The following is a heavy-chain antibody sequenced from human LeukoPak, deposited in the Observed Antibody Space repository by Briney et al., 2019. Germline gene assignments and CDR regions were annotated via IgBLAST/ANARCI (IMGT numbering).Heavy chain of an antibody. CDR2: INHSGST. CDR3: ARDPRYCSGGSCYHGRWFDP. Sequence: SETLSLTCTVSGYSISSGYYWGWIRQPPGKGLEWIGEINHSGSTNYNPSLKSRVTISVDTSKNQFSLKLSSVTAADTAVYYCARDPRYCSGGSCYHGRWFDPWGQGTLVTVSS. D-gene: IGHD2-15*01. CDR1: GYSISSGYY. V-gene: IGHV4-38-2*02. J-gene: IGHJ5*02.